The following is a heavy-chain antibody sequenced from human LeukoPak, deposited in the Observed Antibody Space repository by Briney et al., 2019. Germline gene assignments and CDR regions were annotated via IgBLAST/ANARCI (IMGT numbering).Heavy chain of an antibody. J-gene: IGHJ6*02. Sequence: SETLSLTCAVYGGSFSGNYWSWIRQPPGKGLEWIGYIYDSGSTNYNPSLKSRVTISVDTSKNQFSLKLSSVTAADMAVYYCARVGGTNYYYYGMDVWGQGTTVTVSS. CDR3: ARVGGTNYYYYGMDV. V-gene: IGHV4-59*01. D-gene: IGHD3-10*01. CDR2: IYDSGST. CDR1: GGSFSGNY.